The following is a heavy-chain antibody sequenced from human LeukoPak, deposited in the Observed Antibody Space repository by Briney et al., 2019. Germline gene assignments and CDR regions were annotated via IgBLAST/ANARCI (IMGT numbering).Heavy chain of an antibody. CDR1: GGSFSGYY. CDR2: INHSGST. CDR3: ARGPRPFCSSTSCPPAYYGMDV. D-gene: IGHD2-2*01. J-gene: IGHJ6*02. Sequence: PSETLSLTCADYGGSFSGYYWSWIRQPPGKGLEWIGEINHSGSTNYNPSLKSRVTTSVDTSKNQFSLRLSSVTAADTAVYYCARGPRPFCSSTSCPPAYYGMDVWGQGTTVTVSS. V-gene: IGHV4-34*01.